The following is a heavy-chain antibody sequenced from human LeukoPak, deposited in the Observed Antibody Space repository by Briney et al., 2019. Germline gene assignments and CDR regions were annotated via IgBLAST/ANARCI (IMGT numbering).Heavy chain of an antibody. CDR1: GYSVSSGYY. Sequence: SETLSLTCTVSGYSVSSGYYWSWIRQPPGKGLEWIGEINHSGSTNYNPSLKSRVTISVDTSKNQFSLKLSSVTAADTAVYYCARGLLWFGEWVWFDPWGQGTLVTVSS. V-gene: IGHV4-34*01. J-gene: IGHJ5*02. CDR3: ARGLLWFGEWVWFDP. CDR2: INHSGST. D-gene: IGHD3-10*01.